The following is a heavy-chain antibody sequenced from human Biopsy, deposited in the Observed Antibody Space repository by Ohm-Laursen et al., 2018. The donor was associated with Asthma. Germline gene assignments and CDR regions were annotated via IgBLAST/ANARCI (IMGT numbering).Heavy chain of an antibody. CDR2: ISVYNGNT. V-gene: IGHV1-18*01. J-gene: IGHJ6*02. CDR3: ARAVDYSHYYGIDV. Sequence: VKVSCKTSGYTFNSAGITWVRQAPGQGLEWMGWISVYNGNTKVAQKLQDRVTMITDTSTSTAYMELRSLRSDDTAVYFCARAVDYSHYYGIDVWGQGTTATVS. D-gene: IGHD3-10*01. CDR1: GYTFNSAG.